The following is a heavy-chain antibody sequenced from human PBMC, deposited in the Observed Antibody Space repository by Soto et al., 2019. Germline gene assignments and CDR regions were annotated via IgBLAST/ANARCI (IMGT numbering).Heavy chain of an antibody. J-gene: IGHJ4*02. D-gene: IGHD6-19*01. Sequence: GGSLRLSCAASGFTFSSYGMHWVRQAPGKGLEWVAVISYDGSNKYYADSVKGRFTISRDNSKNTLYLQMNSLRAEDTAVYYCAKDLEAVAGTMDYWGQGTLVTVSS. CDR2: ISYDGSNK. V-gene: IGHV3-30*18. CDR1: GFTFSSYG. CDR3: AKDLEAVAGTMDY.